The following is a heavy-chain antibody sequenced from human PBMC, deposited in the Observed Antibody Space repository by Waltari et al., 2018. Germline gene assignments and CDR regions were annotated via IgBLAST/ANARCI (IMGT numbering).Heavy chain of an antibody. CDR2: ISRSIIFI. CDR3: ARDLAGRWYFRPNYYFDY. Sequence: EVQLVESGGGLVTPGGSLRLSCAASGFTFSIYSMNWVRQAPGKWFECDPDISRSIIFIYYAGSVKGRFTIPRDNAKNSLYLQMNSLRAEDTAVYYWARDLAGRWYFRPNYYFDYWGQGTLVTVSS. V-gene: IGHV3-21*01. CDR1: GFTFSIYS. J-gene: IGHJ4*02. D-gene: IGHD2-15*01.